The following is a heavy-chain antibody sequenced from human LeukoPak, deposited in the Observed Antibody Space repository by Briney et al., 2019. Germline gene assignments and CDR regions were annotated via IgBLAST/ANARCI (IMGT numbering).Heavy chain of an antibody. CDR1: GFTFSSYG. CDR3: ARDVFPYNWFPRSPPGG. D-gene: IGHD1-20*01. CDR2: ISYDGSNK. Sequence: PGGSLRLSCAASGFTFSSYGMHWVRQAPGKGLEWVAVISYDGSNKYYADSVKGRFTISRDNSKNTLYLQMNSLRAEDTAVYYCARDVFPYNWFPRSPPGGWGQGTLVTVSS. J-gene: IGHJ4*02. V-gene: IGHV3-30*19.